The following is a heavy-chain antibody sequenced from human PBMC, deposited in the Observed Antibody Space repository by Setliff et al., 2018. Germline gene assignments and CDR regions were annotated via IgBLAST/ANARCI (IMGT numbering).Heavy chain of an antibody. V-gene: IGHV1-46*01. D-gene: IGHD6-19*01. CDR1: GYSFSAYY. CDR2: INTGGGSA. J-gene: IGHJ6*03. Sequence: ASVKVSCKASGYSFSAYYMHWVRQAPGQGPEWMGIINTGGGSASYAEKFEGRVTISRDTSKNTLYLQMDSLRTEDTAVYYCAKSSVASTFYYFYYMDVWGKGTTVTVSS. CDR3: AKSSVASTFYYFYYMDV.